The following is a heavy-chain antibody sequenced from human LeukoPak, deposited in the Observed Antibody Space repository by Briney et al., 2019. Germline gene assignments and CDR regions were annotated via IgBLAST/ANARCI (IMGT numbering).Heavy chain of an antibody. J-gene: IGHJ6*03. Sequence: ASVKVSCKVSGYTLTELSMHWVRQAPGKGLEWMGGFDPEDGETIYAQKFQGRVTMTEDTSTDTAYKELSSLRSEDTAVYYCATGPPYYYYMDVWGKGTTVTVSS. V-gene: IGHV1-24*01. CDR1: GYTLTELS. CDR2: FDPEDGET. CDR3: ATGPPYYYYMDV.